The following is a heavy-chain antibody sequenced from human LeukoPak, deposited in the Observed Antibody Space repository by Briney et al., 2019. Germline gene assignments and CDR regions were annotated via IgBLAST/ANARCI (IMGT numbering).Heavy chain of an antibody. Sequence: SETLSLTCTVSGGSISSYYWSWIRQPAGKGLEWIGRIYTSGSTNYNPSLKSRVTISVDTSKNQFSLRLSSVTAAYTAVYYCVREGYCSSTSCYVRYWGPGALVTVSS. V-gene: IGHV4-4*07. CDR2: IYTSGST. J-gene: IGHJ4*02. CDR3: VREGYCSSTSCYVRY. D-gene: IGHD2-2*01. CDR1: GGSISSYY.